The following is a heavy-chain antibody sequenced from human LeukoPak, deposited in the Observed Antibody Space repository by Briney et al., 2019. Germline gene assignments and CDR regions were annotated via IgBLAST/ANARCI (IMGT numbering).Heavy chain of an antibody. CDR1: GFSFSTFD. CDR2: ISSSSSYI. V-gene: IGHV3-21*01. D-gene: IGHD3-10*01. CDR3: AREGTPYCFDP. Sequence: GGSLRLSCAASGFSFSTFDMSWVRQAPGKGLEWVSSISSSSSYIYYADSVKGRFTISRDNAKNSLYLQMNSLRAEDTAVYYCAREGTPYCFDPWGQGTLVTVSS. J-gene: IGHJ5*02.